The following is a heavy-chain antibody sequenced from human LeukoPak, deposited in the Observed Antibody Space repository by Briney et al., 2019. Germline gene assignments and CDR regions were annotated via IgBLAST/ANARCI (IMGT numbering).Heavy chain of an antibody. J-gene: IGHJ4*02. CDR1: GGSFSGYY. D-gene: IGHD5-18*01. V-gene: IGHV4-34*01. CDR3: ASGEDTAMVDY. Sequence: SETLSLTCAVYGGSFSGYYWSWIRQPPGKGLEWIGEINHSGSTNYNPSLKSRVTISVDTSKNQFSLKLSSVTAADTAVYYCASGEDTAMVDYWGQGTLVTVSS. CDR2: INHSGST.